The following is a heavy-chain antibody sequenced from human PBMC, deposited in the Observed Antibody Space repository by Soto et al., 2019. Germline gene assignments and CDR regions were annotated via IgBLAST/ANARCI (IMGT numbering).Heavy chain of an antibody. CDR2: IIPIFGTA. J-gene: IGHJ6*02. CDR3: ARAASIAARPYYYYGMDV. CDR1: GGTFSSYA. Sequence: ASVKVSCKASGGTFSSYAISWVRQAPGQGLEWMGGIIPIFGTANYAQKFQGRVTITADESTSTAYMELSSLRSEDTAVYYCARAASIAARPYYYYGMDVWGQGTTVTVSS. D-gene: IGHD6-6*01. V-gene: IGHV1-69*13.